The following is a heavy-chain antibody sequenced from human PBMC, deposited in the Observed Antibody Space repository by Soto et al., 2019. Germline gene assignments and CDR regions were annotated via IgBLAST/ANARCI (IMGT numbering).Heavy chain of an antibody. CDR2: IYYSGGT. J-gene: IGHJ6*02. CDR1: GGSISSYY. CDR3: ARDEYSSGWYSSGLDV. D-gene: IGHD6-19*01. Sequence: VQLQESGPGLVKPSETLSLTCTVSGGSISSYYWSWIRQPPGKGLEWIGYIYYSGGTNYNPSLKSRVTISVDTSKNQFSLRLSSVTAADTAVYYCARDEYSSGWYSSGLDVWGQGTTVTVSS. V-gene: IGHV4-59*01.